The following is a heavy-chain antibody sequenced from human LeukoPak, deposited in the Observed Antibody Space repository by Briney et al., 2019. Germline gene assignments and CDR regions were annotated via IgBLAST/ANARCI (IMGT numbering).Heavy chain of an antibody. Sequence: AGGSLILSCAASGFTFSSYTMSWVRQAPGKGLEWVSTITTSDGNTYYADSVKGRFTVSRDNSKNTLFLQMNSLRAEDTAVYYCAKDGGLWVSAHWGDSWGRGTLVTVSS. D-gene: IGHD7-27*01. CDR3: AKDGGLWVSAHWGDS. V-gene: IGHV3-23*01. J-gene: IGHJ4*02. CDR2: ITTSDGNT. CDR1: GFTFSSYT.